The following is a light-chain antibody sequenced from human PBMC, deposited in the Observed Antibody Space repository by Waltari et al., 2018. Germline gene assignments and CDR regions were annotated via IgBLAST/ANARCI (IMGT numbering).Light chain of an antibody. CDR1: SGVNVANHR. CDR3: MIWRAGASE. Sequence: QAVLTQPSSLSASPGASASLTCTLRSGVNVANHRIYWYQQKPGSPPQYLLRYKSDADKQRGAGVPGRFAGAKDASANAGILLISGLQSEDEADYYCMIWRAGASEFGGGTKLTVL. V-gene: IGLV5-45*03. J-gene: IGLJ2*01. CDR2: YKSDADK.